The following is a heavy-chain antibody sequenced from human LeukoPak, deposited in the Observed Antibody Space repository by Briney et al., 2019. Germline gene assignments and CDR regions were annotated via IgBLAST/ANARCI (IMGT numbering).Heavy chain of an antibody. J-gene: IGHJ4*02. CDR1: GFTFSSYG. CDR2: ISYDGSKK. D-gene: IGHD2-2*01. Sequence: GGSLRLSCAASGFTFSSYGMHWVRQAPGKGLEWVAVISYDGSKKYYADSVKGRFTISRDNSKNKMYLQMNSLRAEDTAVYYCAKLRVVPAAAFAYWGQGTLVTVSS. V-gene: IGHV3-30*18. CDR3: AKLRVVPAAAFAY.